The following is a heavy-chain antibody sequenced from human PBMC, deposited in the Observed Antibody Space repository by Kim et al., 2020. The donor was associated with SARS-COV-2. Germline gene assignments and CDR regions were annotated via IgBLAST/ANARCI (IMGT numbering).Heavy chain of an antibody. J-gene: IGHJ4*02. V-gene: IGHV3-23*01. D-gene: IGHD6-19*01. CDR1: GFTFIRTD. CDR3: AKNSGWYF. CDR2: ISGGGDNI. Sequence: GGSLRLSCAASGFTFIRTDMSWVRQAPGKGLEWVSTISGGGDNIYYADSVKGRFTISRDNSKNTLYLQMNILRAEDTAIYFCAKNSGWYFCGQGTLVTVSS.